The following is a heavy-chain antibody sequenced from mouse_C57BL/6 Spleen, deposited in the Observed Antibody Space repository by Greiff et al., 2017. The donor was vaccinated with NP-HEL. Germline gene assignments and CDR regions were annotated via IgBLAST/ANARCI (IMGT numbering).Heavy chain of an antibody. D-gene: IGHD1-1*01. Sequence: VKLQESGAELVRPGTSVKLSCKASGYTFTSYWMHWVKQRPGQGLEWIGVIDPSDSYTNYNQKFKGKATLTVDTSSSTAYMQLSSLTSEDSAVYYCARRGYYAPQYYAMDYWGQGTSVTVSS. J-gene: IGHJ4*01. V-gene: IGHV1-59*01. CDR3: ARRGYYAPQYYAMDY. CDR1: GYTFTSYW. CDR2: IDPSDSYT.